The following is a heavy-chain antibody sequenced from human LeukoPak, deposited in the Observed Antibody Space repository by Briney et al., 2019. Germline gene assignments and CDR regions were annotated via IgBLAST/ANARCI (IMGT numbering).Heavy chain of an antibody. CDR1: GFTFSSYA. V-gene: IGHV3-30-3*01. CDR2: ISYDGSNK. CDR3: ARDFAPSMGVVVIADIDY. Sequence: GGSLRLSCAASGFTFSSYAMHWVRQAPGKGLERVAVISYDGSNKYYADSVKGRFTISRDNSKNTLYLQMNSLRAEDTAVYYCARDFAPSMGVVVIADIDYWGQGTLVTVSS. D-gene: IGHD2-21*01. J-gene: IGHJ4*02.